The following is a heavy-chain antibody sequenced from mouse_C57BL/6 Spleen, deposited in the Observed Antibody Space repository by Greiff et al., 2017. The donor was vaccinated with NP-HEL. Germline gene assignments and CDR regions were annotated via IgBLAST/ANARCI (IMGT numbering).Heavy chain of an antibody. Sequence: VQLQQSGAELARPGASVKMSCKASGYTFTSYTMHWVKQRPGQGLEWIGYINPSSGYTKYTPKFKDKATLTADKSSSTAYMQLSSLTSEDSAVYYCARDGAVVAYFDYWGQGTTLTVSS. D-gene: IGHD1-1*01. CDR3: ARDGAVVAYFDY. V-gene: IGHV1-4*01. CDR2: INPSSGYT. J-gene: IGHJ2*01. CDR1: GYTFTSYT.